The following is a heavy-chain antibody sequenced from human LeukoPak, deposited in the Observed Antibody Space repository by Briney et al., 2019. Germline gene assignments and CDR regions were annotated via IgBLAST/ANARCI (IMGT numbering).Heavy chain of an antibody. V-gene: IGHV4-34*01. Sequence: PSETLSLTCAVYGGSFSGYYWSWIRQPPGKGLEWIGEINHSGSTNYNPSLKSRVTISVDTSKNQFSLKLSSETAADTAEYYCARERYYYYYMEVWGKGTTVTVSS. CDR2: INHSGST. J-gene: IGHJ6*03. CDR3: ARERYYYYYMEV. CDR1: GGSFSGYY.